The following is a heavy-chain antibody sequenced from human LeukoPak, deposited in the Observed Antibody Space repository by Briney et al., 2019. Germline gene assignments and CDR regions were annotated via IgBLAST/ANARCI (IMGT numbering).Heavy chain of an antibody. Sequence: AGGSLRLSCAASGFSFSRYYMRWVRQAPGKGLEWVSVLFSGGDTYYADSVKDRFSISRDSSRETLFLQMNSLRADDTAVYYCARQGYDSGFDYWGHGTMVTVSS. CDR1: GFSFSRYY. CDR2: LFSGGDT. CDR3: ARQGYDSGFDY. J-gene: IGHJ4*01. V-gene: IGHV3-66*04. D-gene: IGHD5-12*01.